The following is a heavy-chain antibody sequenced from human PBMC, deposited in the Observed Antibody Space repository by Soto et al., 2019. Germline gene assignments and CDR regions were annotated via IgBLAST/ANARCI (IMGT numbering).Heavy chain of an antibody. V-gene: IGHV3-9*01. CDR1: GFTFDDYA. D-gene: IGHD2-21*02. Sequence: EVQLVESGGGLVQPGRSLRLSCAASGFTFDDYAMHWVRQAPGKGLEWVSGISWNSGSIGYADSVKGRFTISRDNAKNSLYLQMNSLRAEDTALYYCAKDNSPEGDPAPYGYFDLWGRGTLVTVSS. J-gene: IGHJ2*01. CDR2: ISWNSGSI. CDR3: AKDNSPEGDPAPYGYFDL.